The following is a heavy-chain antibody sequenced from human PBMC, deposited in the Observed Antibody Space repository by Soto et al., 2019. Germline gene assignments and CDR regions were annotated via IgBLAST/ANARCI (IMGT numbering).Heavy chain of an antibody. CDR3: ARAHDSSGYLGLFDY. CDR1: GFTCSSYG. D-gene: IGHD3-22*01. V-gene: IGHV3-33*01. J-gene: IGHJ4*02. Sequence: GGSLRLACAASGFTCSSYGTHWVRQAPGKGLEWVAVIWYDGSNKYYADSVKGRFTISRDNSKNTLYLQMNSLRAEDTAVYYCARAHDSSGYLGLFDYWGQGTLVTVSS. CDR2: IWYDGSNK.